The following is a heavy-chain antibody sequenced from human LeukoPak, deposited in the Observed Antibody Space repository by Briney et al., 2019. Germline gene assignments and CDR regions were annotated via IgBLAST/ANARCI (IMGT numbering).Heavy chain of an antibody. D-gene: IGHD3-10*01. CDR2: ISGSGGST. J-gene: IGHJ4*02. CDR3: AKDMVPYGSGSSTDY. CDR1: GFTFSSYA. V-gene: IGHV3-23*01. Sequence: PWGSLRLSCAASGFTFSSYAMSWVRQAPGKGLEWVSAISGSGGSTYYADSVKGRFTISRDNSKNTLYLQMNSLRAEDTAVYYCAKDMVPYGSGSSTDYWGQGTLVTVSS.